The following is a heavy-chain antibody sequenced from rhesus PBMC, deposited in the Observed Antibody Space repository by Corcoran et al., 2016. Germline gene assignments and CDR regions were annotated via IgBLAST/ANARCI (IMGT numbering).Heavy chain of an antibody. CDR1: VGSISGYYY. CDR3: ARGYGSSYWWYFDL. CDR2: IYGSGGSN. J-gene: IGHJ2*01. Sequence: QVQLQESGPGLVKPSETLSLTCAVSVGSISGYYYWSWIRTPPGKGLEWIVSIYGSGGSNYLNPALKSRVTQSGDTSKNQFSLKLSAVTAADTAVYYCARGYGSSYWWYFDLWGPVTPITISS. V-gene: IGHV4S14*01. D-gene: IGHD4-29*01.